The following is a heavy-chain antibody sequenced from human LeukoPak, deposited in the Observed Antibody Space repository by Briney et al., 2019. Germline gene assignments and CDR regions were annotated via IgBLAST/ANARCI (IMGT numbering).Heavy chain of an antibody. CDR3: ASGVCDSSGYYLGADY. CDR2: IIPIFGTA. Sequence: SVKVSCKASGGTFSSYAISWVRQAPGQGLEWMGGIIPIFGTANYAQKFQGRVTITTDESTSTAYMELSSLRSEDTAVYYCASGVCDSSGYYLGADYWGQGTLVTVSS. D-gene: IGHD3-22*01. CDR1: GGTFSSYA. V-gene: IGHV1-69*05. J-gene: IGHJ4*02.